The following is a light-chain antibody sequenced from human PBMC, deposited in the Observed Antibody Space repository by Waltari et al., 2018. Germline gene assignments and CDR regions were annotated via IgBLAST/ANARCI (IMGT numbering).Light chain of an antibody. J-gene: IGKJ3*01. Sequence: DIVMTQSPLSLSVTPGEPASISSRSSQSLLRSTGYHFLGWYLQKPGQPPQLLISLGSDRAAGVPDRFSGSGTGTDFTLKISRVESEDVGIYYCMQALHTPTTFGPGTKVDIK. CDR2: LGS. V-gene: IGKV2-28*01. CDR1: QSLLRSTGYHF. CDR3: MQALHTPTT.